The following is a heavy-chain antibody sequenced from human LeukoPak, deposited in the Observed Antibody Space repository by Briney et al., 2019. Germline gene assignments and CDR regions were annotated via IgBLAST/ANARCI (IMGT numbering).Heavy chain of an antibody. D-gene: IGHD6-19*01. CDR3: AGAVAGHGLSGYYYYMDV. Sequence: VASVKVSCKASGYTFTSYDINWVRQAPGQGLEWMGGIIPIFGTANYAQKFQGRVTITADESTSTAYMELSSLRSEDTAVYYCAGAVAGHGLSGYYYYMDVWGKGTTVTISS. CDR1: GYTFTSYD. V-gene: IGHV1-69*13. CDR2: IIPIFGTA. J-gene: IGHJ6*03.